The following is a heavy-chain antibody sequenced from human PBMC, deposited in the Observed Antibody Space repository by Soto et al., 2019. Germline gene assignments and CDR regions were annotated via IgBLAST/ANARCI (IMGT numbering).Heavy chain of an antibody. CDR1: GFTVSSTY. Sequence: EVQLVESGGGLMQPGGSLRLSCAASGFTVSSTYMSWVRQAPGQGLEWLSVIYSGRTTTDYADSVRGRFTISRDNSKNTLYLQMNSLRVEDTAVYYCARIDGSVAFDIWGQGTMVIVSS. CDR3: ARIDGSVAFDI. J-gene: IGHJ3*02. V-gene: IGHV3-53*01. D-gene: IGHD3-10*01. CDR2: IYSGRTTT.